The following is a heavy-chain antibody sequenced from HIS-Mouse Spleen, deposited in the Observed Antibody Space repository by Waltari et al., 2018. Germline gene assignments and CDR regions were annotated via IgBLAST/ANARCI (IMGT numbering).Heavy chain of an antibody. V-gene: IGHV4-39*07. D-gene: IGHD6-13*01. CDR2: IVYRGST. J-gene: IGHJ2*01. CDR1: GGPISSSSYY. CDR3: AREIPYSSSWYDWYFDL. Sequence: QLQLQESGPGLVKPSETLSLTCTVSGGPISSSSYYCGCIRQPPGRGLEWIGSIVYRGSTYYNPSLKSRVTISVDTSKNQFSLKLSSVTTADTAVYYCAREIPYSSSWYDWYFDLWGRGTLVTVSS.